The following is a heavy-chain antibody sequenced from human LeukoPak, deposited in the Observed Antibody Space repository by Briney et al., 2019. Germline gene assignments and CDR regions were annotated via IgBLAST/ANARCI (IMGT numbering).Heavy chain of an antibody. CDR3: ARARLDCSGGSCYSRGGLGY. CDR2: INAGNGNT. J-gene: IGHJ4*02. D-gene: IGHD2-15*01. Sequence: EASVKVSCKASGYTFTSYAMHWVRQAPGQRLEWMGWINAGNGNTKYSQKFQGRVTITRDTSASTAYMELSSLRSEDTAVYYCARARLDCSGGSCYSRGGLGYWGQGTLVTVSS. CDR1: GYTFTSYA. V-gene: IGHV1-3*01.